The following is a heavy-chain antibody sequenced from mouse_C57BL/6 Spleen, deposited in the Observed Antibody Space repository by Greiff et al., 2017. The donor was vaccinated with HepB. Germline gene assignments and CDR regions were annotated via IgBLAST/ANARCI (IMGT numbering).Heavy chain of an antibody. D-gene: IGHD2-5*01. CDR2: IDPNSGGT. CDR1: GYTFTSYW. J-gene: IGHJ4*01. CDR3: ARPLYYSNGYYYAMDY. V-gene: IGHV1-72*01. Sequence: VQLQQPGAELVKPGASVKLSCKASGYTFTSYWMHWVKQRPGRGLEWIGRIDPNSGGTKYNEKFKSKATLTVDKPCSTAYMQLSSLTSEDTAVYYCARPLYYSNGYYYAMDYWGQGTSVTVSS.